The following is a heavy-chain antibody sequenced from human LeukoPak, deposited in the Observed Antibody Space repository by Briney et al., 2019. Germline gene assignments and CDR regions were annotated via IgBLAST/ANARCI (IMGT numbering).Heavy chain of an antibody. CDR3: ARDHRWGFDY. J-gene: IGHJ4*02. V-gene: IGHV3-48*03. D-gene: IGHD7-27*01. Sequence: GGSLRLSCAASGFTFSSYEMNWVRQAPGKGLEWVSYISSSGSTIYYADSVKGRFTISTDNAENSLYLQMNSLRTEDTAVYYCARDHRWGFDYWGRGTLVTVSS. CDR2: ISSSGSTI. CDR1: GFTFSSYE.